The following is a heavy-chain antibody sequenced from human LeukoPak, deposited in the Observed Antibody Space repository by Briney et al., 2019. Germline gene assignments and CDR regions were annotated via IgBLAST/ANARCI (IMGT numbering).Heavy chain of an antibody. CDR1: GFTFSSYG. J-gene: IGHJ4*02. D-gene: IGHD5/OR15-5a*01. CDR3: ARGRLGLDY. V-gene: IGHV3-30*03. CDR2: TSYGGSNI. Sequence: LAGGSLRLSCAASGFTFSSYGMHWVRQAPGKGLEWVAVTSYGGSNIHYADSVKGRFTISRDNAKNSLDLQMNSLRAEDTAVYYCARGRLGLDYWGQGILVTVSS.